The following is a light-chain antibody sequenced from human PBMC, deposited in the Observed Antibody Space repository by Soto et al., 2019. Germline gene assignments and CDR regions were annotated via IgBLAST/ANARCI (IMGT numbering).Light chain of an antibody. CDR2: DAS. V-gene: IGKV3-20*01. J-gene: IGKJ4*01. CDR3: QQFSSYPLT. Sequence: EFVLTQYPGTLALSAGERATLSCRASQTVRNNYLAWYQQKPGQAPRLLIYDASSRATGIPDRFSGGGSGTDFTLTISRLEPEDFAVYYCQQFSSYPLTFGGGTKVDIK. CDR1: QTVRNNY.